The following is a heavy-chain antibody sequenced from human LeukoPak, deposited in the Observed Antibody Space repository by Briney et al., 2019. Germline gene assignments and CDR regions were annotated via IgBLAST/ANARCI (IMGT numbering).Heavy chain of an antibody. Sequence: ASVKVTCKASGYTFSDYDITWVRQPPGQGPEWVGWTDSNGNTNDAQKLRDRVTMTTDTSTNTAYKDVRRLASDDTAIYYCARFSSVHNWLDPWGQGTLLIVSS. J-gene: IGHJ5*02. V-gene: IGHV1-18*01. D-gene: IGHD5/OR15-5a*01. CDR2: TDSNGNT. CDR3: ARFSSVHNWLDP. CDR1: GYTFSDYD.